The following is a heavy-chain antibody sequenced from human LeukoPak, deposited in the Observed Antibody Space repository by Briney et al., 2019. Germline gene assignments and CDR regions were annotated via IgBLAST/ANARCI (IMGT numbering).Heavy chain of an antibody. J-gene: IGHJ4*02. CDR2: FDPEDGET. CDR1: GYTLTELS. V-gene: IGHV1-24*01. CDR3: ARDRCSRGSCYFDY. D-gene: IGHD2-15*01. Sequence: GASVKVSCKVSGYTLTELSMHWVRQAPGKGLEWMGGFDPEDGETIYAQKFQGRVTMTEDTSTDTAYMELRSLRSDDTAVYYCARDRCSRGSCYFDYWGQGTLVTVSS.